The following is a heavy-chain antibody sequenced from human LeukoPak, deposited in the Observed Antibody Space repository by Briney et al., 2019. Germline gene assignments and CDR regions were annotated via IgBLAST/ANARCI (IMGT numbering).Heavy chain of an antibody. CDR2: IKQDGNEK. J-gene: IGHJ6*02. D-gene: IGHD4-17*01. V-gene: IGHV3-7*01. CDR3: ARYGYYYGMDV. Sequence: GGSLRLSCAASGFTFSRDWMSWVRQAPGKGLEWVANIKQDGNEKYYVDSVKGRFTISRDNAKNPLYLQMNSLRAEDTAVYYCARYGYYYGMDVWGQGTTVTVSS. CDR1: GFTFSRDW.